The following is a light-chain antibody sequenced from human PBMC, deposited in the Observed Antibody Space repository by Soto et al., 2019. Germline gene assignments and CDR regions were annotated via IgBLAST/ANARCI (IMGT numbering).Light chain of an antibody. CDR2: EVN. Sequence: QSVLTQPASVSGSPGQSITISCTGTSSDVGGGYNHVSWYQQHPGKAPKLMISEVNNRPSGVSNRFSASKSGNTASLTISGLQAADEADYYCSSYTSTNTPVVFGGGTKLTVI. CDR1: SSDVGGGYNH. CDR3: SSYTSTNTPVV. V-gene: IGLV2-14*01. J-gene: IGLJ2*01.